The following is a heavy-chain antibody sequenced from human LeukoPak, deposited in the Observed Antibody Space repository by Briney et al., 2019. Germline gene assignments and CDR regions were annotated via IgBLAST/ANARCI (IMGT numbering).Heavy chain of an antibody. CDR3: ARAGGSSWHT. D-gene: IGHD6-13*01. Sequence: GGSLRLSCAASGFTFSSYSMNWVRQAPGKGLEWVSSISSSSGYIYYADSVKGRFTISRDNAKNSLYLQMNSLRAEDTAVYYCARAGGSSWHTWGQGTLVTVSS. CDR2: ISSSSGYI. J-gene: IGHJ4*02. CDR1: GFTFSSYS. V-gene: IGHV3-21*01.